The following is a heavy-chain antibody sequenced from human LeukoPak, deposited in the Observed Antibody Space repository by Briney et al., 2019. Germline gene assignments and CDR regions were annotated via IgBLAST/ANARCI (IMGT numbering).Heavy chain of an antibody. CDR1: GGSFSGYY. CDR3: ARRRAEGGSNGHYNWFDP. J-gene: IGHJ5*02. V-gene: IGHV4-34*01. CDR2: INHSAST. D-gene: IGHD6-13*01. Sequence: SETLSLTCAVYGGSFSGYYWSWIRQPPGKGLEWIGEINHSASTNYNPSLKSRVTISVDTSKNQFSLKLSSVTAADTAVYYCARRRAEGGSNGHYNWFDPWGQGILVTVSS.